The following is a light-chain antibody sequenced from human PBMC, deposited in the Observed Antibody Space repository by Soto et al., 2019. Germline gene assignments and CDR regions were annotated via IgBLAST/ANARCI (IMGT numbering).Light chain of an antibody. Sequence: EIVLTQSESTLSLSTGERATPSWGASQSVSSYLAWYQQKPGQAPRLLIYGASTRATGIPARFTGSGSGTEFTPTISSLEPEDSAVYYCQQRSDWPPLTFGGGTKVDIK. CDR2: GAS. J-gene: IGKJ4*01. CDR1: QSVSSY. V-gene: IGKV3-11*01. CDR3: QQRSDWPPLT.